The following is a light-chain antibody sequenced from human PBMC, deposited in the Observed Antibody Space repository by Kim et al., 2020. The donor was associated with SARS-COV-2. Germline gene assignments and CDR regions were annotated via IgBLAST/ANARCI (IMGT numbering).Light chain of an antibody. V-gene: IGLV2-8*01. CDR2: DVS. J-gene: IGLJ1*01. CDR3: TSYAGSDNYI. Sequence: QSALTQPPSASGSPGQSVTISCTGSSSDVGGYNYVSWYQQLPGKAPKLIIFDVSKRPSGVPDRFSGSKSGNTASLTVSGLQAEDEADYYCTSYAGSDNYIFGTGTKVTVL. CDR1: SSDVGGYNY.